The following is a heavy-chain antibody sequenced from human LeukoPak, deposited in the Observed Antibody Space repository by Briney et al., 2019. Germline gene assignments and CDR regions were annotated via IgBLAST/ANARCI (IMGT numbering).Heavy chain of an antibody. J-gene: IGHJ4*02. V-gene: IGHV4-39*01. CDR1: GGAISNDNFY. CDR2: INYSGTT. CDR3: ARLFDS. Sequence: SETLSLTCTVSGGAISNDNFYWGWVRQPPGKGLEWVGSINYSGTTYYNPSLRGRVSISVDTSRTQFFLRLSSVTAADTAVYYCARLFDSWGQGTLFTVSS.